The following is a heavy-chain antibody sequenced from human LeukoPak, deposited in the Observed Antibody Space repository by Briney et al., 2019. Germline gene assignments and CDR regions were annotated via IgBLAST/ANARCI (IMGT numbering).Heavy chain of an antibody. J-gene: IGHJ1*01. V-gene: IGHV1-69*05. D-gene: IGHD4-23*01. CDR2: IIPIFGTA. CDR3: ATGPTVVTPVWYFQH. CDR1: GGTFSSYA. Sequence: SVKVSCKASGGTFSSYAISWVRQAPGQGLEWMGGIIPIFGTAYYAQKFQGRVTITTDESTSTAYMELSSLRSEDTAVYYCATGPTVVTPVWYFQHWGQGTLVTVSS.